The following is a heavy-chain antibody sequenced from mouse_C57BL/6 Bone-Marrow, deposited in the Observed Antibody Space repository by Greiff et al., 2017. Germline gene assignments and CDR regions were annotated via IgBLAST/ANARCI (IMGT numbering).Heavy chain of an antibody. V-gene: IGHV1-80*01. CDR3: ARSGYDGYPWFAY. Sequence: VQRVESGAELVKPGASVKISCKASGYAFSSYWMNWVKQRPGKGLEWIGQIYPGDGDTNYNGKFKGKATLTADKSSSTAYMQLSSLTSDDSAVYFCARSGYDGYPWFAYWGQGTLVTVSA. CDR2: IYPGDGDT. CDR1: GYAFSSYW. D-gene: IGHD2-3*01. J-gene: IGHJ3*01.